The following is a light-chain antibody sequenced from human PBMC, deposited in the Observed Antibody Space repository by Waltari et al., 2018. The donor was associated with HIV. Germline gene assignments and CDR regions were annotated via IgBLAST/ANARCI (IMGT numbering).Light chain of an antibody. J-gene: IGLJ1*01. V-gene: IGLV2-23*02. CDR2: AVT. CDR3: CSYAGTSTYV. CDR1: SCDVASDNF. Sequence: QSALTPPDSVSGSPGQPITISCPVTSCDVASDNFASWYQHHPGKAPKVMIYAVTKRPSGVSDRFSGSKSGNTASLTISGLQAEDEADYYCCSYAGTSTYVFGTGTKVTVL.